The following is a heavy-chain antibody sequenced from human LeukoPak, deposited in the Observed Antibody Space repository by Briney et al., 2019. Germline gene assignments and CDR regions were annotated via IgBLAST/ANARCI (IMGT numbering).Heavy chain of an antibody. Sequence: GGSLRLSCAASGFTFSSYAMHWVRQAPGKGLEWVAVISYDGSNKYYADSVKGRFTISRDNSKNTLYLQMNSLRAEDTAVYYCARTYRDGYNHPGGDAFDIWGQGTMVTVSS. D-gene: IGHD5-24*01. CDR1: GFTFSSYA. CDR2: ISYDGSNK. V-gene: IGHV3-30*04. CDR3: ARTYRDGYNHPGGDAFDI. J-gene: IGHJ3*02.